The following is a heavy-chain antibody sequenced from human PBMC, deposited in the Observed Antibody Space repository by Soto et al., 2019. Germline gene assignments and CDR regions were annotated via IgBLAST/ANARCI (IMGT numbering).Heavy chain of an antibody. D-gene: IGHD2-21*02. Sequence: QVQLVESGGGVVQPGRSLRLSCAASGFTFSSYGMHWVRQAPGKGLEWVAVIWYDGSNKYYADSAKGRFTISRDNSKNTLYLQMNSLRAEDTAVYYCARAGNIVVVTASMDWYFDLWGRGTLVTVSS. V-gene: IGHV3-33*01. CDR2: IWYDGSNK. J-gene: IGHJ2*01. CDR1: GFTFSSYG. CDR3: ARAGNIVVVTASMDWYFDL.